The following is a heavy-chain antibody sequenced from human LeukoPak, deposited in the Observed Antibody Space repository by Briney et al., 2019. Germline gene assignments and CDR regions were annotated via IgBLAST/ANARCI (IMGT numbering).Heavy chain of an antibody. Sequence: SETLSLTCTVSGGSISSYYWSWIRQPPGKGLEWIGYIYYSGSTNYNPSLKSRVTISVDTSKNQFSLKLSSETAADTAVYYCASTHALWADATAFDYWGQGTLVTVSS. D-gene: IGHD2-21*02. J-gene: IGHJ4*02. V-gene: IGHV4-59*01. CDR3: ASTHALWADATAFDY. CDR1: GGSISSYY. CDR2: IYYSGST.